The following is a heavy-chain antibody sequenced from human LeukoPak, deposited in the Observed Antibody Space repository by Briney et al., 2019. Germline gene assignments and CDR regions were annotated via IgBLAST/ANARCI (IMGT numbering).Heavy chain of an antibody. Sequence: PGGSLRLSCAASGFTVSSNYMSWVRQAPGKGLEWVSVIYSGGSTYYADSVKGRFTISRDNSKNTLYLQMNSLRAEDTAVYYCAKEPRDGDYDYWGQGTLVTVSS. V-gene: IGHV3-66*01. CDR2: IYSGGST. CDR3: AKEPRDGDYDY. D-gene: IGHD4-17*01. CDR1: GFTVSSNY. J-gene: IGHJ4*02.